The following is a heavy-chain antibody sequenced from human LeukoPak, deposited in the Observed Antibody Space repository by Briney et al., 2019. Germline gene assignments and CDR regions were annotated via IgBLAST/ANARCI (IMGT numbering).Heavy chain of an antibody. Sequence: GGSLRLSCTASGFTFSSYWMSWVRQAPGKGLEWVANIKQDGSEKYYVDSVKGRFTISRDNAKNSLYLQMNSLRAEDTAVYYCARTNLGKTYYDFWSGYYGDDGVDYWGQGTLVTVPS. CDR1: GFTFSSYW. J-gene: IGHJ4*02. CDR2: IKQDGSEK. CDR3: ARTNLGKTYYDFWSGYYGDDGVDY. V-gene: IGHV3-7*03. D-gene: IGHD3-3*01.